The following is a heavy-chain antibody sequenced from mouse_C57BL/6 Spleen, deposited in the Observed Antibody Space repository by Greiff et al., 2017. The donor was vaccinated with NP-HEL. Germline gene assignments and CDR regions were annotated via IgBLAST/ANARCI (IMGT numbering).Heavy chain of an antibody. D-gene: IGHD1-1*01. CDR1: GFNIKDYY. CDR3: ASPITTVDAMDY. CDR2: IDPEDGET. J-gene: IGHJ4*01. V-gene: IGHV14-2*01. Sequence: EVQLQQSGAELVKPGASVKLSCTASGFNIKDYYMHWVKQRTEQGLEWIGRIDPEDGETKYAPKFLGKATITADTSSNTAYLQLSSLTSEDTAVYYCASPITTVDAMDYWGQGTSVTVSS.